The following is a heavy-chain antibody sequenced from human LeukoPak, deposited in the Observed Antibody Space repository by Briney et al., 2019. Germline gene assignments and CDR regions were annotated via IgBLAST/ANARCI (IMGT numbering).Heavy chain of an antibody. Sequence: ASVKVSCKASGYTFTGYYMHWVRQAPGQGLEWMGWINPNSGGANYAQKFQGRVTMTRDTSISTAYMELSRLRSDDTAVYYCARVEQMVYAAGHYWGQGTLVTVST. V-gene: IGHV1-2*02. D-gene: IGHD2-8*01. J-gene: IGHJ4*02. CDR2: INPNSGGA. CDR1: GYTFTGYY. CDR3: ARVEQMVYAAGHY.